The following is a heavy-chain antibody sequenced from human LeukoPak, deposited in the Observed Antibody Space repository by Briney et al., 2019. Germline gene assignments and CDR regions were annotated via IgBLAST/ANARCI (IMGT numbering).Heavy chain of an antibody. V-gene: IGHV3-30*02. Sequence: PRGSLRLSCVASGFTFNRCGMHWVRHAPGKGLEWVARILYDGGREYYADSVEGRFTIARDNSKNTLYLEMNSLREEDTAVYYCVKSSGTEDYGMDAWGQGTTVTASS. CDR2: ILYDGGRE. CDR3: VKSSGTEDYGMDA. CDR1: GFTFNRCG. D-gene: IGHD3-10*01. J-gene: IGHJ6*02.